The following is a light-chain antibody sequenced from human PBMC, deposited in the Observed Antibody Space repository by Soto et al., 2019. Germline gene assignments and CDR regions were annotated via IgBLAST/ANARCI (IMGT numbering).Light chain of an antibody. Sequence: DIQMTPPPSSLISSVGDRVSITCHASQDIYIYLNWFQGKPGRAPKLLIYDASHLDTGVPSRFSGSRSGAYFTLTISCLQPEDVATDDCQQYDNLSYTCGQGTSLEI. J-gene: IGKJ2*01. CDR3: QQYDNLSYT. CDR2: DAS. V-gene: IGKV1-33*01. CDR1: QDIYIY.